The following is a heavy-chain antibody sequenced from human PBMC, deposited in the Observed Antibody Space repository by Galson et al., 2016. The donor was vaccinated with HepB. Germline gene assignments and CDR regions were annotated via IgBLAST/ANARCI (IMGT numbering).Heavy chain of an antibody. J-gene: IGHJ4*02. D-gene: IGHD4-17*01. CDR1: GLTFSEYW. V-gene: IGHV3-7*03. Sequence: SLRLSCAVSGLTFSEYWMTWVRQAPGKGLEWVANINQDGSDKSYVDSMKGRFTISRDNAKNSLYLQMNSLRADDTALYYCAKDRDHFGDYVFDYWGQGTLVTVSS. CDR2: INQDGSDK. CDR3: AKDRDHFGDYVFDY.